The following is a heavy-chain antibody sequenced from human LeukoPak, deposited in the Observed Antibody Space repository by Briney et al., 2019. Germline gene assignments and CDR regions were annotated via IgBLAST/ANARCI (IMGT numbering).Heavy chain of an antibody. CDR1: GFTFSTYS. D-gene: IGHD3-9*01. CDR3: ARFHFDWLPLSNWFDP. CDR2: ISSGSSYI. V-gene: IGHV3-21*01. Sequence: GGSLRLSCAASGFTFSTYSMNWVRQAPGKGLEWVSSISSGSSYIYYADSVKGRFTISRDNAKNSLYLQMNSLRAEDTAVYYCARFHFDWLPLSNWFDPWGQGTLVTVSS. J-gene: IGHJ5*02.